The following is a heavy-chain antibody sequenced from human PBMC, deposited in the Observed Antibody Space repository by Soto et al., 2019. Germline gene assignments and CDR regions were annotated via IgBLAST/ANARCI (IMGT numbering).Heavy chain of an antibody. V-gene: IGHV4-4*02. Sequence: PSETLSLTCAVSGDPIGSSKWWTWVRQTPGKGLEWIGKIDQNGITNYNPSLESRVTILKDNSKNQLSLKLTSVTAVDSAVYYCARLNRDYYYYGMDVWGQGATVTVSS. J-gene: IGHJ6*02. CDR3: ARLNRDYYYYGMDV. CDR1: GDPIGSSKW. CDR2: IDQNGIT.